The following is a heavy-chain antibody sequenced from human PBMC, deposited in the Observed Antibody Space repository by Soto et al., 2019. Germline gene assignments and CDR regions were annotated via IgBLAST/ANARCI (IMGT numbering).Heavy chain of an antibody. D-gene: IGHD3-9*01. V-gene: IGHV1-2*04. CDR3: ATALDTYYDILTGSPPIGMDV. CDR1: GYTFTGYY. CDR2: INPNSGGT. J-gene: IGHJ6*02. Sequence: ASVKVSCKASGYTFTGYYRHWVRQAPGQGLERMGWINPNSGGTNYAQKFQGWVTMTRDTSISTAYMELSRLSSDDTAVYYCATALDTYYDILTGSPPIGMDVWGQGTTVTVSS.